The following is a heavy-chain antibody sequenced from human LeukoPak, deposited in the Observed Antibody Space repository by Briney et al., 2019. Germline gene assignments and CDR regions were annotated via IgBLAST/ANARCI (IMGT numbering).Heavy chain of an antibody. D-gene: IGHD6-13*01. CDR3: ARGAFGSSWYGACDY. Sequence: PGGSLRLSCAASGFTFSSYAMHWVRQAPGKGLEWVAVISYDGGNKYYADSVKGRFTISRDNSKNTLYLQMNSLRAEDTAVYYCARGAFGSSWYGACDYWGQGTLVTVSS. V-gene: IGHV3-30*04. CDR2: ISYDGGNK. J-gene: IGHJ4*02. CDR1: GFTFSSYA.